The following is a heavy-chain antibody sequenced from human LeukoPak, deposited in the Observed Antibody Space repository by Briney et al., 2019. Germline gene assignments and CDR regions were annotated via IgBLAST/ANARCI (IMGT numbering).Heavy chain of an antibody. CDR2: ISSSSSYI. CDR3: ARGRTMGDNYFDY. CDR1: GFTFSAYG. V-gene: IGHV3-21*01. Sequence: PGGSLRLSCAASGFTFSAYGMNWVRQAPGKGLEWVLSISSSSSYIFYAESVKGRFTISRDDAKNSLYLQMNSLRAEDTAVYYCARGRTMGDNYFDYWGQGTLVTVSS. J-gene: IGHJ4*02. D-gene: IGHD4/OR15-4a*01.